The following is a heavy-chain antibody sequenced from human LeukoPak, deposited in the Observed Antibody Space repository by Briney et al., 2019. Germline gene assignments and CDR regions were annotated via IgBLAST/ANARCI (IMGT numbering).Heavy chain of an antibody. Sequence: GGSLRLSCAASGFTFSDYYMSWIRQAPGKGLEWVSYISSSGSTIYYADSVKGRFTISRDNAKNSLYLQMNSLGAEDTAVYYCARDPSLVRGVRTFDPWGQGTLVTVSS. CDR1: GFTFSDYY. V-gene: IGHV3-11*01. D-gene: IGHD3-10*01. CDR3: ARDPSLVRGVRTFDP. J-gene: IGHJ5*02. CDR2: ISSSGSTI.